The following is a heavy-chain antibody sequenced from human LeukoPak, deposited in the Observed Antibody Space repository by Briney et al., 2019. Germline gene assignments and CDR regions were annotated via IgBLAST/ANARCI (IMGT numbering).Heavy chain of an antibody. D-gene: IGHD5-18*01. J-gene: IGHJ6*02. CDR3: ARDSGYSYGFFYYYYGMDV. CDR1: GFTFSSYA. Sequence: GGSLRLSCAASGFTFSSYAMSWVRQAPGKGLEWVSGISGSGGNTYYADSVKGRFTISRDNAKNSLYLQMNSLRAEDTAVYYCARDSGYSYGFFYYYYGMDVWGQGTTVTVSS. CDR2: ISGSGGNT. V-gene: IGHV3-23*01.